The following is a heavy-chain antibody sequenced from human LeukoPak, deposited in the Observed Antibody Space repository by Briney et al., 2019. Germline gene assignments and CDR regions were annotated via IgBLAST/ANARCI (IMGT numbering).Heavy chain of an antibody. CDR3: VRDQFS. D-gene: IGHD3-3*01. V-gene: IGHV3-66*01. CDR2: SYSGET. CDR1: GFTVSNNY. Sequence: GGSLRLSCAAYGFTVSNNYMSWVRQAPGRLEWLSVSYSGETQYADSVKGRFTISRDDSKNTVYLQLNSLRDEDTATYYCVRDQFSWGQGTTVTVCS. J-gene: IGHJ6*02.